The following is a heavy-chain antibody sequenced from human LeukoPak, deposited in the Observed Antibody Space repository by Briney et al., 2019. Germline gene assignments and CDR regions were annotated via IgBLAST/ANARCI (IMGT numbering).Heavy chain of an antibody. CDR2: ISGSGGST. D-gene: IGHD6-19*01. CDR1: GFTFSSYA. J-gene: IGHJ4*02. V-gene: IGHV3-23*01. CDR3: TKSRVSVAGSLDY. Sequence: GGSLRLSCAASGFTFSSYAMSWVRQAPGKGLEWVSTISGSGGSTYYADSVKGRFTISRDNFENTLYLQMNSLRAEDTAVYYCTKSRVSVAGSLDYWGQGTLVTASS.